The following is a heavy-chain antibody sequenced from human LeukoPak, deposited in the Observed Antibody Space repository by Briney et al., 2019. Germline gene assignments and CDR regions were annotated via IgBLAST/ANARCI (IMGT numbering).Heavy chain of an antibody. CDR3: AKSLGSVVVTANDY. CDR2: ISGSGGST. D-gene: IGHD2-21*02. CDR1: GFTFSSYA. V-gene: IGHV3-23*01. Sequence: GGSLRLSCAAAGFTFSSYAMSWVRQAPGKGLEWLSAISGSGGSTYYADSVKGRFTISRGNSKNTLYLQVNSLRAEDTAVYYCAKSLGSVVVTANDYWGQGTLVTVSS. J-gene: IGHJ4*02.